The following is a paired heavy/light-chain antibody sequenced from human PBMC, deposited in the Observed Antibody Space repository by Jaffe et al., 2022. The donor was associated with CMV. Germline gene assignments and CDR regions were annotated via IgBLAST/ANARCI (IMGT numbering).Heavy chain of an antibody. Sequence: QVQLVESGGGLVKPGGSLRLSCAASGFTFSDYYMSWIRQAPGKGLEWVSYISSSGSTIYYADSVKGRFTISRDNAKNSLYLQMNSLRAEDTAVYYCARGLGGPRKYCGGDCYSGEALPLDYWGQGTLVTVSS. J-gene: IGHJ4*02. CDR2: ISSSGSTI. CDR3: ARGLGGPRKYCGGDCYSGEALPLDY. V-gene: IGHV3-11*01. D-gene: IGHD2-21*02. CDR1: GFTFSDYY.
Light chain of an antibody. CDR3: MQRIEFPFT. Sequence: DIVMTQTPLSLPVTPGEPASISCRSSQSLLDSDDGNTYLDWYLQKPGQSPQLLIYTLSYRASGVPDRFSGSGSGTDFTLKISRVEAEDVGVYYCMQRIEFPFTFGPGTKVDIK. CDR1: QSLLDSDDGNTY. CDR2: TLS. J-gene: IGKJ3*01. V-gene: IGKV2-40*01.